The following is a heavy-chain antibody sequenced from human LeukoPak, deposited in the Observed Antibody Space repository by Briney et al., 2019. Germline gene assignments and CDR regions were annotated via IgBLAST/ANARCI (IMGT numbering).Heavy chain of an antibody. Sequence: SETLSLTCTVSGASISSNNYYWGWVRQPPGKGLEWIGNIYSSGNTYYNASLKSRVTIYIDTSKNQFSLNLSSVTAADTAVYYCARGGSGWAPGLMKSWGQGTMVTVSS. V-gene: IGHV4-39*01. CDR2: IYSSGNT. J-gene: IGHJ3*01. CDR3: ARGGSGWAPGLMKS. CDR1: GASISSNNYY. D-gene: IGHD6-19*01.